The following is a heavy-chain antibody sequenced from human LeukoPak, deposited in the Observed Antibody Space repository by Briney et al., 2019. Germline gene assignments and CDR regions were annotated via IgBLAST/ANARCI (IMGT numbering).Heavy chain of an antibody. D-gene: IGHD3-22*01. CDR2: ISYDGSNK. V-gene: IGHV3-30*18. Sequence: PGGSLRLSCAASGFTVSGNYMSWVRQAPGKGLEWVAVISYDGSNKYYADSVKGRFTISRDNSKNTLYLQMNSLRAEDTAVYYCANGSGYYLRYWGQGTLVTVSS. CDR1: GFTVSGNY. CDR3: ANGSGYYLRY. J-gene: IGHJ4*02.